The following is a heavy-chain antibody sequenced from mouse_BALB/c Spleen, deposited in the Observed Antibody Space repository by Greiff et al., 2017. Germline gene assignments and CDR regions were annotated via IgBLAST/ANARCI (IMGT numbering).Heavy chain of an antibody. V-gene: IGHV1S137*01. CDR3: ARDYYGSSYWFAY. CDR2: ISTYYGDA. Sequence: QVQLQQSGAELVRPGVSVKISCKGSGYTFTDYAMHWVKQSHAKSLEWIGVISTYYGDASYNQKFKGKATMTVDKSSSTAYMELARLTSEDSAIYYCARDYYGSSYWFAYWGQGTLVTVSA. CDR1: GYTFTDYA. J-gene: IGHJ3*01. D-gene: IGHD1-1*01.